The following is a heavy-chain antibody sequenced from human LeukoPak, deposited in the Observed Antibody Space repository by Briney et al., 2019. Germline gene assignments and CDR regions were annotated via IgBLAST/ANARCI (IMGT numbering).Heavy chain of an antibody. Sequence: AGGSLRLSCAASGFTFSNAWMSWVRQAPGKGLERVGRIKSKTDGGTTDYAAPVKGRFTISRDDSKNTLYLQMNSLKTEDTAVYYCTNSALVGANKYWGQGTLVTVSS. CDR1: GFTFSNAW. J-gene: IGHJ4*02. CDR2: IKSKTDGGTT. CDR3: TNSALVGANKY. V-gene: IGHV3-15*01. D-gene: IGHD1-26*01.